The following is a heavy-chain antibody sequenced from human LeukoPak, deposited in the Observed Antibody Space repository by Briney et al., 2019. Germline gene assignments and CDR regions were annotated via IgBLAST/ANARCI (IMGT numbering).Heavy chain of an antibody. V-gene: IGHV5-51*01. CDR2: IYPGESDT. J-gene: IGHJ3*02. CDR1: GYIFSNYL. CDR3: ARHGVAGPYDAFDI. Sequence: GASPQISGKGSGYIFSNYLNAWVRQMPGRSLESMGIIYPGESDTRYSPSFQGQVTISADKSISTAYLQWSSLRASDTAMYYCARHGVAGPYDAFDIWGQGTRVTVSS. D-gene: IGHD3-3*01.